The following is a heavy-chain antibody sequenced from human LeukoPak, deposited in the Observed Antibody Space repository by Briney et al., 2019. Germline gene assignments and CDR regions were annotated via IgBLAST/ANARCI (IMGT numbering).Heavy chain of an antibody. V-gene: IGHV1-2*02. D-gene: IGHD3-10*01. CDR3: ARVWYYYGSGSYGTRYYFDY. CDR1: GYTFTGYY. Sequence: ASVKVSCKASGYTFTGYYMHWVRQAPGQGLEWMGWINPNSGGTNYAQKFQGRVTMTRDTSISTAYMELSRLRSDDTAVHYCARVWYYYGSGSYGTRYYFDYWGQGTLVTVSS. J-gene: IGHJ4*02. CDR2: INPNSGGT.